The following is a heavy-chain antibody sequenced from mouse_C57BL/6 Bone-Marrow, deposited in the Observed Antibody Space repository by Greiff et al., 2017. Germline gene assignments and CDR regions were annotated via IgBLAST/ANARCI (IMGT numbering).Heavy chain of an antibody. Sequence: QVQLQQSGAELVKPGASVKLSCKASGYTFTEYTIHWVKQRSGQGLEWIGWFYPGSGRIKYNQKFKDKATLTADKSSSTVYMELSRLTSEVSAVYFCARHEEGYYYGSGSSYYFDYWGQGTTLTVSS. CDR3: ARHEEGYYYGSGSSYYFDY. V-gene: IGHV1-62-2*01. CDR2: FYPGSGRI. D-gene: IGHD1-1*01. J-gene: IGHJ2*01. CDR1: GYTFTEYT.